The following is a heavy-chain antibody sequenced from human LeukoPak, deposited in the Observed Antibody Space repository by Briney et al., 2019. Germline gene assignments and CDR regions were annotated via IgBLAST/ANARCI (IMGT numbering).Heavy chain of an antibody. CDR3: ASRKLGNDY. CDR2: IYYTGST. V-gene: IGHV4-59*02. J-gene: IGHJ4*02. CDR1: GGSVSDYY. Sequence: SETLSLTCTISGGSVSDYYWSWIRQSPGKGLEWIGYIYYTGSTTYNPSLKSRVTISADTSKNQFSLKLSSVTAADTAVYYCASRKLGNDYWGQGTLATVSS. D-gene: IGHD7-27*01.